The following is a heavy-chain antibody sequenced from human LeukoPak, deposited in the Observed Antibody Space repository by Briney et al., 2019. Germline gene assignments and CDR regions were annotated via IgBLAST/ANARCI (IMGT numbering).Heavy chain of an antibody. D-gene: IGHD6-19*01. CDR1: GFTFSNYA. Sequence: GGSLRLSCAASGFTFSNYAMTWVRQAPGKGLEWVSTISGSDYSTYYADSVKGRFTISRDNSKNTLYLQMNSLRAEDTAVYYCARGSGNLDFWGQGTLVTVSS. J-gene: IGHJ4*02. CDR3: ARGSGNLDF. CDR2: ISGSDYST. V-gene: IGHV3-23*01.